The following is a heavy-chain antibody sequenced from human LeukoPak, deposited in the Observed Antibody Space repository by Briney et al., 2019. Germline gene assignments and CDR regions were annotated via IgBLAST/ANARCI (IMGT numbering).Heavy chain of an antibody. V-gene: IGHV4-39*07. Sequence: SETLSLTCTVSGGSISSSSYYWGWIRQPPGKGLEWIGSIYYSGSTYYNPSLKSRVTISVDTSKNQFSLKLSSVTAADTAVYYCAREGVNYYDSSGYYAVYWGQGTLVTVSS. CDR2: IYYSGST. D-gene: IGHD3-22*01. CDR1: GGSISSSSYY. J-gene: IGHJ4*02. CDR3: AREGVNYYDSSGYYAVY.